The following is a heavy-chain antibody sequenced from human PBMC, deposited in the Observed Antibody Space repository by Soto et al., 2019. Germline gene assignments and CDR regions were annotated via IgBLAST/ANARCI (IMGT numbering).Heavy chain of an antibody. CDR2: IHTGTGNT. CDR1: GYTFSRYT. J-gene: IGHJ4*02. D-gene: IGHD6-19*01. V-gene: IGHV1-3*04. CDR3: ARPSATRIAVPLDDS. Sequence: QVQLVQSGAEVKKPGASVKVSCKASGYTFSRYTLHWVRQAPGQSLEWMGWIHTGTGNTKYSQKFQDRVTITRDTSASTAYMELSSLRAEDTAVCYCARPSATRIAVPLDDSWGQGTLVTVSS.